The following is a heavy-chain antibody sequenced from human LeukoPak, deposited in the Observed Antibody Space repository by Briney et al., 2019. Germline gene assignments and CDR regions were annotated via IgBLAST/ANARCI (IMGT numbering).Heavy chain of an antibody. CDR2: IIPNFGTA. CDR3: ARVPSGGKLGSYWGGYYFDY. D-gene: IGHD1-26*01. Sequence: SVKVSCKASGGSFSSYGSSWVRKAPGQGLEWMGGIIPNFGTANYAQKSQARDTITAVESTSTAYMEQNSLRSEDTAVYYGARVPSGGKLGSYWGGYYFDYWGQGTLVTVSS. CDR1: GGSFSSYG. V-gene: IGHV1-69*01. J-gene: IGHJ4*02.